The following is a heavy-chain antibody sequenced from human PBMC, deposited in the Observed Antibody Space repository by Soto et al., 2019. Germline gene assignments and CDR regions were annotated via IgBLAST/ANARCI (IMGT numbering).Heavy chain of an antibody. CDR3: ARDARIVGATSIHY. CDR1: GGSVSSGIYY. Sequence: TLSLTCTVSGGSVSSGIYYWTWIRQPPGKGLEWIGYISYSGTTNSNPSLKSRVTISVDTSKNQFSLNLSSVTTADTAVYYCARDARIVGATSIHYWGQG. CDR2: ISYSGTT. D-gene: IGHD1-26*01. V-gene: IGHV4-61*01. J-gene: IGHJ4*02.